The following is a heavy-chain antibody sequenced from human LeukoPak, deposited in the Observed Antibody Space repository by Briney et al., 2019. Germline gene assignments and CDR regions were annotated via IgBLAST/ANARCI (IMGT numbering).Heavy chain of an antibody. CDR3: ARDRGGSYSAIDY. Sequence: GGSLRLSCAASGFTFSSYSMNWVRQAPGKGLEWVSFISSSSSTIYYADSVKGRFTISRDNAKNSLCLQMNSLRAEDTAVYYCARDRGGSYSAIDYWGQGTLVTVSS. CDR1: GFTFSSYS. D-gene: IGHD1-26*01. V-gene: IGHV3-48*04. CDR2: ISSSSSTI. J-gene: IGHJ4*02.